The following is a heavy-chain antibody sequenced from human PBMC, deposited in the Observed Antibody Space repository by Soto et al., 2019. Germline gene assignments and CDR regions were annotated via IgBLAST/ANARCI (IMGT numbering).Heavy chain of an antibody. CDR1: GYTFFTYD. CDR3: ARHHGPTTSENWFDP. V-gene: IGHV1-18*01. D-gene: IGHD5-12*01. Sequence: ASVKVSCKASGYTFFTYDISWVRQAPGQGLEWMGWISTYSGDTKYAQKFQGRVTMTTDTSTTTAYLELRSLRSDDTAVYYCARHHGPTTSENWFDPWGQGTLVTVS. J-gene: IGHJ5*02. CDR2: ISTYSGDT.